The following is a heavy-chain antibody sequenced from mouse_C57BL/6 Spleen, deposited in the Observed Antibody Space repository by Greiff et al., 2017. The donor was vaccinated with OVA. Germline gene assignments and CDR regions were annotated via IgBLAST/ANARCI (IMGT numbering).Heavy chain of an antibody. CDR3: ARERGLLLYFDV. Sequence: DVKLVESGGGLVKPGGSLKLSCAASGFTFSSYAMSWVRQTPEKRLEWVATISDGGSYTYYPDNVKGRFTISRDNAKNNLYLQMSHLKSEDTAMYYCARERGLLLYFDVWGTGTTVTVSS. CDR1: GFTFSSYA. V-gene: IGHV5-4*01. D-gene: IGHD2-3*01. CDR2: ISDGGSYT. J-gene: IGHJ1*03.